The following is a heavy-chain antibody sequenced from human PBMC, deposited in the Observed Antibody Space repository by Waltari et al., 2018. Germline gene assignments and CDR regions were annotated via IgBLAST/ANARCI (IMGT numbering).Heavy chain of an antibody. CDR2: INAGNGNT. J-gene: IGHJ4*02. V-gene: IGHV1-3*01. CDR3: ATDWPIVGATTGY. CDR1: GYTFTSYA. D-gene: IGHD1-26*01. Sequence: QVQLVQSGAEVKKPGASVKVSCKASGYTFTSYAMHWVRQAPGQRLEWMGWINAGNGNTKYSQKFQGRVTISADTSTDTAYMELRSLRSEDTAVYYCATDWPIVGATTGYWGQGTLVTVSS.